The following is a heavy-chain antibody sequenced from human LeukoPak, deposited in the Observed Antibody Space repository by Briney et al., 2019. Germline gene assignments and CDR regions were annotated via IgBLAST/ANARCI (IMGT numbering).Heavy chain of an antibody. CDR1: GFTFSTYS. D-gene: IGHD3-16*02. Sequence: GGSLRLSCAASGFTFSTYSMNWVRQAPGKGLEWVSSITRSSSYIYYADSVKGRFTISRDNAKNSLYLQMNSLRAEDTAVYYCARDAGFYDYVWGSYPDYWGQGTLVTVSS. J-gene: IGHJ4*02. CDR2: ITRSSSYI. CDR3: ARDAGFYDYVWGSYPDY. V-gene: IGHV3-21*01.